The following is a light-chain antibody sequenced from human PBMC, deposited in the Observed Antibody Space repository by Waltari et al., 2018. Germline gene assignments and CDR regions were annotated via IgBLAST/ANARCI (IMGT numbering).Light chain of an antibody. CDR1: SGHTSYA. CDR2: INSDGSH. CDR3: QTWDTGILV. Sequence: QLVLTQSPSASASLGASVKVTCTLSSGHTSYAIAWHQQQPETGPRYLMKINSDGSHSKGDGIPDRFSGSSSGAERYLTISSLQSEDDADYYCQTWDTGILVFGGVTKLTVL. J-gene: IGLJ3*02. V-gene: IGLV4-69*01.